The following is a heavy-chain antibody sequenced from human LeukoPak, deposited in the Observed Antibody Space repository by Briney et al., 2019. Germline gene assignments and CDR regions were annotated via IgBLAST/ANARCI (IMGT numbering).Heavy chain of an antibody. V-gene: IGHV3-23*01. Sequence: GGSLRLSCAASGFTFSSYAMSRVRQAPGKGLEWVSAISGSGGSTYYADSVKGRFTISRDNSKNTLYLQMNSLRAEDTAVYYCAKDRYYDSSGYYYSSSLDYWGQGTLVTVSS. J-gene: IGHJ4*02. CDR2: ISGSGGST. D-gene: IGHD3-22*01. CDR3: AKDRYYDSSGYYYSSSLDY. CDR1: GFTFSSYA.